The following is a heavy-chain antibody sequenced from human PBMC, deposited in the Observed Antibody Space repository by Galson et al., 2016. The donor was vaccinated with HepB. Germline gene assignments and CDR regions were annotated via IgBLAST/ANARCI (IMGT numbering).Heavy chain of an antibody. CDR3: VRGPTYGIRSDFLDH. J-gene: IGHJ4*02. Sequence: SLRLSCAASGFPFSDHWMNWVRQAPGKGLEWVANLKRNGGDQFYVDSVRGRFTVSRDDVKNSFFLQMSSLRVEDTAVYYRVRGPTYGIRSDFLDHWGQGTVVTVSS. V-gene: IGHV3-7*01. CDR2: LKRNGGDQ. CDR1: GFPFSDHW. D-gene: IGHD3-9*01.